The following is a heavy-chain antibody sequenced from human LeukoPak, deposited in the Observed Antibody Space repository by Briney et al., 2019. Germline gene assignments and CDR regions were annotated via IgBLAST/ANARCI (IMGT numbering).Heavy chain of an antibody. D-gene: IGHD3-22*01. V-gene: IGHV3-30*02. CDR3: AKYYRESSGASPLDY. CDR2: IRYDGTNK. Sequence: GGSLGLSCVASGFSFSSYGMHWVRQAPGKGLEWVAFIRYDGTNKYYADSVKGRFTISRDNSKNTLYLQMNSLRVEDTAVYYCAKYYRESSGASPLDYWGQGTRVTVSS. J-gene: IGHJ4*02. CDR1: GFSFSSYG.